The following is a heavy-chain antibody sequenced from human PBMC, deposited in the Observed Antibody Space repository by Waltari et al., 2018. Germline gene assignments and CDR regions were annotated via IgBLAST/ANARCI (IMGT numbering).Heavy chain of an antibody. CDR3: ARARGEYDFWNGYNDQ. D-gene: IGHD3-3*01. V-gene: IGHV4-4*02. CDR2: IYHIGSP. Sequence: QVQLQESGPGLVKPSGTLSLTCAVSGGSLSSNTCWSWVRQSPGKGLEWIGEIYHIGSPNYNPSLKSRVTISVDKSKNQFSLTLSSVTDADTAMYYCARARGEYDFWNGYNDQWGQGTLVTVTS. CDR1: GGSLSSNTC. J-gene: IGHJ4*02.